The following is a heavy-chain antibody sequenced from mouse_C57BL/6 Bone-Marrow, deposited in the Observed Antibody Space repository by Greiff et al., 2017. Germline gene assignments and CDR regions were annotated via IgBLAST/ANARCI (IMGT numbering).Heavy chain of an antibody. CDR3: APGGYYAMDY. Sequence: DVHLVESGGDLVKPGGSLKLSCAASGFTFSSYGMSWVRQTPDKRLEWVATISSGGSYTYYPDSVKWRFTISRDNAKNTLYLQMSSLKAEDTAMYYCAPGGYYAMDYWGQGTSVTVAS. J-gene: IGHJ4*01. V-gene: IGHV5-6*01. CDR2: ISSGGSYT. CDR1: GFTFSSYG.